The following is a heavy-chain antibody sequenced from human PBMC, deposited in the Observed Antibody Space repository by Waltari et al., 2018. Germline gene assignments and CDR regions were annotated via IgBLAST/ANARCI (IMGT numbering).Heavy chain of an antibody. Sequence: QVQMVQSGGGVVQPGRSVKLYCAASGFSFRNFAMHWVRQAPGKGLEGLAVVSFDGDSNNHIDSLKGRINISRDNSKNTLFLQMNSLRPEDTATYYCARGRGFYDNFGDVAFETWGQGTLVIVSS. CDR1: GFSFRNFA. CDR3: ARGRGFYDNFGDVAFET. CDR2: VSFDGDSN. D-gene: IGHD3-22*01. J-gene: IGHJ3*02. V-gene: IGHV3-30*10.